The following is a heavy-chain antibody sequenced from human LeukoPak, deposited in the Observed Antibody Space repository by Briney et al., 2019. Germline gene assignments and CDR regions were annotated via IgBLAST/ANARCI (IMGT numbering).Heavy chain of an antibody. CDR2: ISYAGSKN. V-gene: IGHV3-30*04. CDR1: VFTLRSYV. J-gene: IGHJ4*02. Sequence: PGWALRVSCVPSVFTLRSYVMHWVRPALGKGVKGVAVISYAGSKNYSAESVKSRFTVSRDNSKHTLYLQMNSLRTEDTAVYYCARGGNYYDSSGSNHRLDYWGERTLVTVSS. D-gene: IGHD3-22*01. CDR3: ARGGNYYDSSGSNHRLDY.